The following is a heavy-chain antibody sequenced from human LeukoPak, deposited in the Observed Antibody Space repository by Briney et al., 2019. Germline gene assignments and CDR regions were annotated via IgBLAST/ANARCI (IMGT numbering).Heavy chain of an antibody. D-gene: IGHD6-13*01. Sequence: SGGSLRLSCAASGFTFSNYGMHWVRQAPGKGLEWVAVIWYDGSNKFYADSVKGRFTISRDNSKNTLYLQMNSLRAEDTAVYYCAREYSAGWFDPWGQGTLVTVSS. CDR1: GFTFSNYG. J-gene: IGHJ5*02. CDR3: AREYSAGWFDP. V-gene: IGHV3-33*01. CDR2: IWYDGSNK.